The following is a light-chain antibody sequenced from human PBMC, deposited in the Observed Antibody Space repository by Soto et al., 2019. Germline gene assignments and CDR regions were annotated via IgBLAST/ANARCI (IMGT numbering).Light chain of an antibody. CDR1: QSLGYY. J-gene: IGKJ4*01. V-gene: IGKV3-11*01. Sequence: EIVLTQSPATLSLSPGERATLSCRASQSLGYYLAWFQQKRGQAPRLLIYDASNRASGIPARFSGSGSGTDFTLTISSLDPEDFAVYDCQQRRDWPLTFGGGTKVEIK. CDR2: DAS. CDR3: QQRRDWPLT.